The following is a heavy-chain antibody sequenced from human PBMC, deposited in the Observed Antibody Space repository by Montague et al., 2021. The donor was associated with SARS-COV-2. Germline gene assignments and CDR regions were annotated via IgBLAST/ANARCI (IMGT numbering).Heavy chain of an antibody. D-gene: IGHD2-2*01. CDR2: IYYSGST. Sequence: SETLSLTCTVSGGPISSYYWSWIRQPPGKGLEWIGYIYYSGSTNYNPSLKSRVTISVDTSKNQFSLKLSSVTAADTAVYYCARRGVVPAGMEYYYYGMDVWGQGTTVTVSS. V-gene: IGHV4-59*08. CDR1: GGPISSYY. J-gene: IGHJ6*02. CDR3: ARRGVVPAGMEYYYYGMDV.